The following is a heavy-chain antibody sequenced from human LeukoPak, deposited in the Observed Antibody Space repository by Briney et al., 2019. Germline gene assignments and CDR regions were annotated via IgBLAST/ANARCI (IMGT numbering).Heavy chain of an antibody. CDR1: GGSISSYY. Sequence: SETLSLTCTVSGGSISSYYWSWIRQPAGKGLESIGRIYTSGSTNYNPSLKSRVTISVDTSKNQFSLKLSSVTAADTAVYYCAREISGSSSAFDIWGQGTMVTVSS. D-gene: IGHD6-13*01. J-gene: IGHJ3*02. CDR2: IYTSGST. CDR3: AREISGSSSAFDI. V-gene: IGHV4-4*07.